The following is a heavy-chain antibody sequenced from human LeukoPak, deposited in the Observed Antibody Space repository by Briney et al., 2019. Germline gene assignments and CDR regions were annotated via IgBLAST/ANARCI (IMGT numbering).Heavy chain of an antibody. Sequence: ASVKLSCKASGGTFSSYAISWVRQAPGQGLEWMGGIIPIFGTANYAQKFQGRVTITADKSTSTAYMELSSLRSEDTAVYYCARDLYYDSSGYGRFDYWGQGTLVTVSS. CDR3: ARDLYYDSSGYGRFDY. V-gene: IGHV1-69*06. CDR1: GGTFSSYA. D-gene: IGHD3-22*01. CDR2: IIPIFGTA. J-gene: IGHJ4*02.